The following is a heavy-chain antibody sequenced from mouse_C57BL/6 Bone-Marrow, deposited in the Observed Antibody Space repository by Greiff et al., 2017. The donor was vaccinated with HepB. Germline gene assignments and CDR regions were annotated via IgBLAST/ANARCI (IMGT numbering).Heavy chain of an antibody. J-gene: IGHJ4*01. Sequence: EVMLVESGEGLVKPGGSLKLSCAASGFTFSSYAMSWVRQTPGKRLEWVAYISSGGDYIYYADTVKGRFTISRDNARNTLYLQMSSLKSEDTAMYYCTRDGYYSYYYAMDYWGQGTSVTVSS. CDR1: GFTFSSYA. D-gene: IGHD2-3*01. CDR3: TRDGYYSYYYAMDY. V-gene: IGHV5-9-1*02. CDR2: ISSGGDYI.